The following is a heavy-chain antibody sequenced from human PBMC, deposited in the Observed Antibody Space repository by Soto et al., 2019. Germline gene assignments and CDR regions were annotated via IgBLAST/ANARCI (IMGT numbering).Heavy chain of an antibody. D-gene: IGHD1-1*01. CDR1: GFTFNNHA. J-gene: IGHJ6*02. CDR3: ARSRGYSNYYYYGMDV. CDR2: MSYDGRNK. V-gene: IGHV3-30*04. Sequence: QVQLVESGGGVVQPGRSLRLSCGASGFTFNNHAMHWVRQAPGKGLEWVAVMSYDGRNKYHADSVKGRFTISRDNSKNTLYLQTNSVRADDTAVYYCARSRGYSNYYYYGMDVWGQGTTVTVSS.